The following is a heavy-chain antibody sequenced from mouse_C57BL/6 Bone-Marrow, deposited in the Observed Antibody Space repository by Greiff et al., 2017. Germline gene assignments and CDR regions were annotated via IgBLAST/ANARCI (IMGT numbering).Heavy chain of an antibody. D-gene: IGHD2-1*01. Sequence: QVQLQQSGAELMKPGASVKLSCKATGYTFTGYWLEWVKQRPGPGLEWIGEILPGRGSTIYKEKFKGKATFTADTSSNTAYMQLSSLTTEDSAIYYCASLLWYAYWGQGTLVTVSA. CDR2: ILPGRGST. V-gene: IGHV1-9*01. J-gene: IGHJ3*01. CDR3: ASLLWYAY. CDR1: GYTFTGYW.